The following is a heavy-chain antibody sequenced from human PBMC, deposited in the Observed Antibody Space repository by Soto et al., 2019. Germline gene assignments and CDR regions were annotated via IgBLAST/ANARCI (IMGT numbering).Heavy chain of an antibody. CDR1: GGAITAYC. Sequence: SETLSLTCTVSGGAITAYCWSWLRQPVGEGLQWIGRAYSTGSTNYNPSLRSRVTMSVDTSQNQIFLGLSSVTAADTAVYYCARDEYYDSNSWFDHWGQGILVTVSS. J-gene: IGHJ5*02. D-gene: IGHD3-22*01. CDR2: AYSTGST. V-gene: IGHV4-4*07. CDR3: ARDEYYDSNSWFDH.